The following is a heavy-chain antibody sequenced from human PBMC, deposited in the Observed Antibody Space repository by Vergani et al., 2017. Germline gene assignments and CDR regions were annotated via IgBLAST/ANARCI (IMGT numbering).Heavy chain of an antibody. V-gene: IGHV4-30-2*01. CDR3: ATRFADFAGFDF. CDR2: IYHSGST. J-gene: IGHJ3*01. CDR1: GCSIRSGGYS. D-gene: IGHD3-3*01. Sequence: QLQLQESGSGLVKPSQTLSLTCAVSGCSIRSGGYSWSWLRRPPGKGLEWIGYIYHSGSTYYNPSHRSRVTISVDRSKNQFSLNLSCVTAADTAVYYCATRFADFAGFDFWGHGTMVTVSS.